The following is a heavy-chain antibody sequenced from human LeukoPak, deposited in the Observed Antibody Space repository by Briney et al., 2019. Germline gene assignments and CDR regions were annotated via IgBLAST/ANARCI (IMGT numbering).Heavy chain of an antibody. D-gene: IGHD3-22*01. Sequence: PGGSLRLSCAASGFTFSSYSMNWVRQAPGKGLEWVSSISSSSSYIYYADSVKGRFNISRDNAKNSLYLRMNSLRAEDTAVYYCARAYYYDSSGYYYGSQGTLVTVSS. J-gene: IGHJ4*02. CDR3: ARAYYYDSSGYYY. CDR1: GFTFSSYS. V-gene: IGHV3-21*03. CDR2: ISSSSSYI.